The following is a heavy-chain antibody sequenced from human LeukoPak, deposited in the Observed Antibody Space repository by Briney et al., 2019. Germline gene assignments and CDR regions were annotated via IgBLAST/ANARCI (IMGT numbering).Heavy chain of an antibody. CDR3: ASHGGVGAFDI. Sequence: ASVKVSCKASGYTFTSYGISWVRQAPGQGLEWMGWMNPNSGNTGYAQKFQGRVTMTRNTSISTAYMELSSLRSEDTAVYYCASHGGVGAFDIWGQGTMVTVSS. CDR1: GYTFTSYG. CDR2: MNPNSGNT. J-gene: IGHJ3*02. D-gene: IGHD3-16*01. V-gene: IGHV1-8*02.